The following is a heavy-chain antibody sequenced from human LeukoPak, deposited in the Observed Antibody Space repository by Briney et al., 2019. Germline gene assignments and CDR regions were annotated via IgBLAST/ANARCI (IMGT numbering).Heavy chain of an antibody. CDR1: GGSFSGYY. CDR3: ARKYSSSWDNAFDI. CDR2: IYYSGST. V-gene: IGHV4-34*01. J-gene: IGHJ3*02. Sequence: SETLSLTCAVYGGSFSGYYWSWIRQPPGKGLEWIGSIYYSGSTYYNPSLKSRVTISVDTSKNQFSLKLSSVTAADTAVYYCARKYSSSWDNAFDIWGQGTMVTVSS. D-gene: IGHD6-13*01.